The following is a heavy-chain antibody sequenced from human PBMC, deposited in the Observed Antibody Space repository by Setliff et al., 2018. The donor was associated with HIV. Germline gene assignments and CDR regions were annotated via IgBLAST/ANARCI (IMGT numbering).Heavy chain of an antibody. Sequence: GASVKVSCKASGFTLSTSAVQWVRQARGQRLEWIGWIVVGSDITNYAQNFQERVTISKDTSTSTVYMELSSLRSDDTAMYYCASRWPRDAFDIWGQGTMVTVSS. CDR2: IVVGSDIT. V-gene: IGHV1-58*01. CDR3: ASRWPRDAFDI. CDR1: GFTLSTSA. D-gene: IGHD6-13*01. J-gene: IGHJ3*02.